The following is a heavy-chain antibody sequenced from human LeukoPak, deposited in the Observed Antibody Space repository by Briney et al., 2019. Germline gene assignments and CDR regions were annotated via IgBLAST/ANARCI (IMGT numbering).Heavy chain of an antibody. D-gene: IGHD6-19*01. Sequence: PAGSMTLSCPASTFTFSTVSMKWDRPAPGKGLEWVSSISSSGSYTYYADSVKGRFTISRDNAKNSLYLQMNSLRAEDTAVYYCARDSSGWYPVVYWGQGTLVTVSS. V-gene: IGHV3-21*01. CDR1: TFTFSTVS. J-gene: IGHJ4*02. CDR3: ARDSSGWYPVVY. CDR2: ISSSGSYT.